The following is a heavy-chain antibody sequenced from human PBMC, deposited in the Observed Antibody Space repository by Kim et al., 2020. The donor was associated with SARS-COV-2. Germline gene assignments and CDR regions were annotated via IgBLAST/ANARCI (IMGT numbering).Heavy chain of an antibody. J-gene: IGHJ4*02. D-gene: IGHD6-19*01. CDR3: TRGEEQWLVLYY. CDR2: IRSKAYGGTT. CDR1: GFTFGDYA. V-gene: IGHV3-49*04. Sequence: GGSLRLSCTASGFTFGDYAMSWVRQAPGKGLEWVGFIRSKAYGGTTEYAASVKGRFTISRDDSKSIAYLQMNSLKTEDTAVYYCTRGEEQWLVLYYWGQGTLVTVSS.